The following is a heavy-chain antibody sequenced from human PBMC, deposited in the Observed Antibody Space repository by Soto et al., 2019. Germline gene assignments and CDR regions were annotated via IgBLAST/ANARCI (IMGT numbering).Heavy chain of an antibody. CDR2: IIPIFGTA. Sequence: QVQLVQSGAEVKKPGSSVKVSCKASGGTFSSYAISWVRQAPGQGLEWMGGIIPIFGTANYAQKFQGRVTITADEXXXXXYMELSSLRSEXXXXXXXXXXXXXXXGATTYYYYGMDVW. D-gene: IGHD1-26*01. CDR1: GGTFSSYA. CDR3: XXXXXXXXGATTYYYYGMDV. J-gene: IGHJ6*01. V-gene: IGHV1-69*01.